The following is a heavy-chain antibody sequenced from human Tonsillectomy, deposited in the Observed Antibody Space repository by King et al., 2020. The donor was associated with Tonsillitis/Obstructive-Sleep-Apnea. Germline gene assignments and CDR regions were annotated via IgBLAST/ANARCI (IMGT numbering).Heavy chain of an antibody. J-gene: IGHJ4*01. CDR2: ISSGSSYI. Sequence: VQLVXSGGGLVKPRGSLRLSCXASGFTFSSYSMNWXRQAPGKGLEXVSSISSGSSYIDYEXSVKGRFTLSSDNAKNTVYRQMNSRXXEDTAVXXCAXXXXXGAVXXXXVXYXXXGXLXTVSS. V-gene: IGHV3-21*04. CDR3: AXXXXXGAVXXXXVXY. CDR1: GFTFSSYS.